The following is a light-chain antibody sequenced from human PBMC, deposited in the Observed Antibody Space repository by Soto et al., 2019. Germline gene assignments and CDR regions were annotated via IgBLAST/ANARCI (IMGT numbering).Light chain of an antibody. V-gene: IGKV1-9*01. CDR2: GAS. CDR1: QAISSY. CDR3: QQLNSYPRT. Sequence: IQLTQSPSSLSASVGDRVTITCRASQAISSYLAWYQQKPGRAPNLLIYGASTLQSGVPSRFSGSVSGTDFTLTISSLQPEYFATYYCQQLNSYPRTFGQGTKVEIK. J-gene: IGKJ1*01.